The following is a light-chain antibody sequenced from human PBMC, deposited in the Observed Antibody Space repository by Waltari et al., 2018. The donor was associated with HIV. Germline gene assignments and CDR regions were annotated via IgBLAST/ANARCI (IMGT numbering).Light chain of an antibody. CDR2: EVS. J-gene: IGLJ2*01. Sequence: QSALTQPASVSGSPGQSITISCTGTSSDVGGYNYVSWYQQHPGKAPKLMMYEVSNRPSGVSNRFSGSKAGNMASLTISGLQAEDEANDYCSSYTSSSTLYVVFGGGTKLTVL. CDR3: SSYTSSSTLYVV. V-gene: IGLV2-14*01. CDR1: SSDVGGYNY.